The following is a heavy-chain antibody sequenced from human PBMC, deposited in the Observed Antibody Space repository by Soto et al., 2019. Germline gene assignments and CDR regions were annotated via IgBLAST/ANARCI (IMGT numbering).Heavy chain of an antibody. V-gene: IGHV3-23*01. CDR2: ISGSGGST. D-gene: IGHD4-4*01. Sequence: GGSLRLSCAASGFTFSSYAMSWVRQAPGKGLEWVSAISGSGGSTYYADSVKGRFTISRDNSKNTLYLQMNSLRAEDTAVYYCAEAPNGVTISYYFDYWGQGTLVTVSS. J-gene: IGHJ4*02. CDR3: AEAPNGVTISYYFDY. CDR1: GFTFSSYA.